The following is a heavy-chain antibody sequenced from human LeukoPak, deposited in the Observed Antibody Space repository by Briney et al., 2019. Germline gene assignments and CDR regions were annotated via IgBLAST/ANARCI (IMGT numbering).Heavy chain of an antibody. J-gene: IGHJ4*02. Sequence: PSETLSLTCTVSGGSISIYYWSWIRQPPGKGLEWIGYIYNSGSTNYNPSLKSRVTISVDRSKNQFSLRQSPVTAADTAVYYCARLHGGHFDYWGQGTLVTVSS. V-gene: IGHV4-59*08. CDR1: GGSISIYY. CDR2: IYNSGST. CDR3: ARLHGGHFDY. D-gene: IGHD4-23*01.